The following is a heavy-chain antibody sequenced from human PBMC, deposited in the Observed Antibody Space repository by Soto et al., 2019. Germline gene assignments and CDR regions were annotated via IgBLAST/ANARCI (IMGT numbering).Heavy chain of an antibody. V-gene: IGHV4-39*01. Sequence: QLQLQESGPGLVKPSETLSLTCTVSGGSISSSSYYWGWIRQPPGKGLEWIGSIYYSGSTYYNPSLKSRVTISVDTSKNQFSLKLSSVTAADTAVYYCARLHYYGSGSRGLVYWGQGTLVTVSS. D-gene: IGHD3-10*01. J-gene: IGHJ4*02. CDR3: ARLHYYGSGSRGLVY. CDR2: IYYSGST. CDR1: GGSISSSSYY.